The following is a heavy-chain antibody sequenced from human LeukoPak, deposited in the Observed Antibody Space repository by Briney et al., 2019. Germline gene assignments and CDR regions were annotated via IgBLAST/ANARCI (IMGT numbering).Heavy chain of an antibody. CDR2: IIPIFGTA. CDR1: GGTFSSYA. D-gene: IGHD6-19*01. CDR3: ATEAWLGRYYFDY. J-gene: IGHJ4*02. Sequence: ASVKVSRKASGGTFSSYAISWLRPAPGQGLEWMGGIIPIFGTANYAQKFQGRVTITADESTSTAYMELSSLRAEDTAVYYCATEAWLGRYYFDYWGQGTLVTVSS. V-gene: IGHV1-69*13.